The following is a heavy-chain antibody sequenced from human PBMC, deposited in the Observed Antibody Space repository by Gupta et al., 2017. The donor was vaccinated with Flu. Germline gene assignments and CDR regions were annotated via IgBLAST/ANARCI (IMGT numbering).Heavy chain of an antibody. J-gene: IGHJ5*02. Sequence: GSYYWSWIRQPPGKGLEWIAYIYYSGSTNYNPSLKSRVTISVDTSKNQLALKLSSATAADTAVYYCARGAVQSKMSWFDPWGQGTLVTVSS. CDR3: ARGAVQSKMSWFDP. D-gene: IGHD3-10*01. CDR1: GSYY. CDR2: IYYSGST. V-gene: IGHV4-61*06.